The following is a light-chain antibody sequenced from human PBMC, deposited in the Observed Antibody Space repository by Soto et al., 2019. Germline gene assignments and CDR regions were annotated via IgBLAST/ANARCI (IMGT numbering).Light chain of an antibody. CDR3: QQYNRWPLT. V-gene: IGKV3-15*01. J-gene: IGKJ1*01. Sequence: ILMTQFPSTLAVSPGERATLYCRASQSVVSNVAWYQHKPGQAPRLLIHGTSTRATGFPDRFRGSGSGTDFTLTITSLPSEDFELYYCQQYNRWPLTFGHGTKVDIK. CDR2: GTS. CDR1: QSVVSN.